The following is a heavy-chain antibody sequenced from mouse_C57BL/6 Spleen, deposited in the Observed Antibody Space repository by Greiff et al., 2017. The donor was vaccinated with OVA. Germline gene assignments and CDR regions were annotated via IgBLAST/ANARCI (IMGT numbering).Heavy chain of an antibody. V-gene: IGHV1-53*01. D-gene: IGHD1-1*01. CDR2: INPSNGGT. Sequence: VKLQQPGTELVKPGASVKLSCKASGYTFTSYWMHWVKQRPGQGLEWIGNINPSNGGTNYNEKFKSKATLTVDKSSSTAYMQLSSLTSEDSAVYYCARGTYGSSSWFAYWGQGTLVTVSA. CDR3: ARGTYGSSSWFAY. CDR1: GYTFTSYW. J-gene: IGHJ3*01.